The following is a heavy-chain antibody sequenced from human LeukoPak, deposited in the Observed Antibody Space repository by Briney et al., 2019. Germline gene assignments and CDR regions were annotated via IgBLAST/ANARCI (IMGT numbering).Heavy chain of an antibody. CDR1: GFTFSTYG. Sequence: GGSLRLSCAASGFTFSTYGMDWVRQAPGKGLEWVSGISPSGDITYYADSVMGRFSISRDNPKSTVSLQMSSLRAEDTALYYCVRDLHWGGFDVWGQGTMVTVSS. CDR2: ISPSGDIT. D-gene: IGHD7-27*01. J-gene: IGHJ3*01. CDR3: VRDLHWGGFDV. V-gene: IGHV3-23*01.